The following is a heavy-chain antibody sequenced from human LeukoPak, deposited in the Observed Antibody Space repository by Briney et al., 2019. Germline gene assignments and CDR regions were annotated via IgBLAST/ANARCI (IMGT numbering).Heavy chain of an antibody. CDR1: GFTFSDSY. CDR3: TRYPRHFDS. D-gene: IGHD6-6*01. J-gene: IGHJ5*01. Sequence: GGSLRLSCAASGFTFSDSYMTWVRQAPGKGVEWVAYISGSGHDINYKDSVKGRFTISRDNAKNSLYLQMSSLRVEDTAVYDCTRYPRHFDSCGQGTLVTVSS. CDR2: ISGSGHDI. V-gene: IGHV3-11*04.